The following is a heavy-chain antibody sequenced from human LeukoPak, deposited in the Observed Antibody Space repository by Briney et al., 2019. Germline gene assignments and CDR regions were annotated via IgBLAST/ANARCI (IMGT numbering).Heavy chain of an antibody. CDR2: INHSGST. J-gene: IGHJ6*02. D-gene: IGHD6-13*01. V-gene: IGHV4-34*01. Sequence: SETLFLTCAVYGGSFSGYYWSWIRQPPGKGLEWIGEINHSGSTNYNPSLKSRVTISVDTSKNQFSLKLSSVTATDTAVYYCARAGRIAAAATYYYYGMDVWGQGTTVTVSS. CDR3: ARAGRIAAAATYYYYGMDV. CDR1: GGSFSGYY.